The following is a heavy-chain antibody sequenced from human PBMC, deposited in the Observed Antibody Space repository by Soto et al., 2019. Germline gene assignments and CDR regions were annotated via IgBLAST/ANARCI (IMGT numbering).Heavy chain of an antibody. CDR2: MNPKSGNT. J-gene: IGHJ5*02. V-gene: IGHV1-8*01. Sequence: QVQLVQSGAEVKKPGASVKVSCKTSGYRFTSYDINWVRQATGQGLEWMGWMNPKSGNTGHAQKFQGRVTMTMDTSISTVYMELNSLRSDDTAVYYCARAAASLDPWGQGTLVTVSS. CDR3: ARAAASLDP. CDR1: GYRFTSYD. D-gene: IGHD6-25*01.